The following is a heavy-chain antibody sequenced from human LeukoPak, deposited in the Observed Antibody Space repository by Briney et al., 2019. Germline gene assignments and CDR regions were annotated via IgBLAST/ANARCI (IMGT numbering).Heavy chain of an antibody. D-gene: IGHD7-27*01. CDR3: ARDGVNWGIDL. J-gene: IGHJ5*02. Sequence: GGSLRLSCAASGLTFRLYGMHWVRQAPGKGLEWVAVILNDGSNQYYADSVKGRFTVSRDNSKNTVFLQVNSLRADDAAVYYCARDGVNWGIDLWGQGTLVIVSS. CDR1: GLTFRLYG. CDR2: ILNDGSNQ. V-gene: IGHV3-33*01.